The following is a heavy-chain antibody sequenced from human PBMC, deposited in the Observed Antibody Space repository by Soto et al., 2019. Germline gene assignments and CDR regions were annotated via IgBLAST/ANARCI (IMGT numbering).Heavy chain of an antibody. CDR2: IIPIFGTA. Sequence: SVKVSCKASGGTFSSYAISWVRQAPGQGLEWMGGIIPIFGTANYAQKFQGRVTITADESTSTAYMELSSLRSEDTAVYYCARAPDHFDWRTDYFDYWGQGTLVTVSS. CDR1: GGTFSSYA. CDR3: ARAPDHFDWRTDYFDY. J-gene: IGHJ4*02. D-gene: IGHD3-9*01. V-gene: IGHV1-69*13.